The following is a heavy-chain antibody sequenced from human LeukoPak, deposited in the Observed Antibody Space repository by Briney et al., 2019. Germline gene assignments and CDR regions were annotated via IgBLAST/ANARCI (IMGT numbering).Heavy chain of an antibody. J-gene: IGHJ6*03. CDR1: GGSISSSSYY. CDR2: IYYSGST. Sequence: RASETLSLTCTVSGGSISSSSYYWGWIRQPPGKGLEWIGSIYYSGSTYYNPSLKSRVTISVDTSKNQFSLKLSSVTAADTAVYYCARLSKPRLWSFRSEWIADPGLFDYMDVWGKGTTVTVSS. D-gene: IGHD2-21*01. V-gene: IGHV4-39*01. CDR3: ARLSKPRLWSFRSEWIADPGLFDYMDV.